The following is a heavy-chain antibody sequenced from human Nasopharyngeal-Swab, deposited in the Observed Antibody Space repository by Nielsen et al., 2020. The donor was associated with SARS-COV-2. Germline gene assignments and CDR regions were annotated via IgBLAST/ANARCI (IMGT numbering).Heavy chain of an antibody. J-gene: IGHJ6*03. D-gene: IGHD2-8*01. CDR3: ASGHTNGYPYHSYYYMDV. Sequence: MRQPPGKGLEWIAFITYNGNTYYDPSLKSRVSLSLDTSGNQISLNLTAVTAADTAVYYCASGHTNGYPYHSYYYMDVWGKGTTVTVSS. V-gene: IGHV4-31*02. CDR2: ITYNGNT.